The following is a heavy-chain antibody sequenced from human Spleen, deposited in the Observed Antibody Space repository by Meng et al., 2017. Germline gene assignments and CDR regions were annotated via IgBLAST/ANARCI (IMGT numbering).Heavy chain of an antibody. CDR2: ISPSSSNI. D-gene: IGHD5-12*01. CDR1: GFTFSTYS. J-gene: IGHJ3*02. CDR3: ARGGRGSDDAFDI. Sequence: GGSLRLSCAASGFTFSTYSMTWVRQAPGKGLDWVSSISPSSSNIYYADSVKGRFTISRDNAQNSLYLQMNSLRADDAAVYYCARGGRGSDDAFDIWGRGTMVTVSS. V-gene: IGHV3-21*01.